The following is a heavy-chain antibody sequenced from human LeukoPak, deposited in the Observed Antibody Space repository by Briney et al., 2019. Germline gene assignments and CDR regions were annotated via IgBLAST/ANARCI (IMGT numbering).Heavy chain of an antibody. V-gene: IGHV1-8*03. Sequence: GASVKVSCKAPGYTLTGYYMHWVRQAPGQGLEWMGWMNPNSGNTGYAQKFQGRVTITRNTSISTAYMELSSLRSEDTAVYYCARGPSIVATINSFTDYYYYYMDVWGKGTTVTVSS. J-gene: IGHJ6*03. CDR3: ARGPSIVATINSFTDYYYYYMDV. D-gene: IGHD5-12*01. CDR2: MNPNSGNT. CDR1: GYTLTGYY.